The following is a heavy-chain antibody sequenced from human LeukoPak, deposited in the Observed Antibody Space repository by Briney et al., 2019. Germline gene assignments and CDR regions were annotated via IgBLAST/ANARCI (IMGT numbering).Heavy chain of an antibody. CDR1: GFIFSDYW. Sequence: GGSLRLSCAASGFIFSDYWMNWVRQVPGKGLAWVAGIDSDGSTTNYADFVKGRFTVSRDNAKNTLYLQMNSLRAEDTAVCYCTKSNWFDPWGQGTLVTVSS. CDR2: IDSDGSTT. V-gene: IGHV3-74*01. CDR3: TKSNWFDP. J-gene: IGHJ5*02.